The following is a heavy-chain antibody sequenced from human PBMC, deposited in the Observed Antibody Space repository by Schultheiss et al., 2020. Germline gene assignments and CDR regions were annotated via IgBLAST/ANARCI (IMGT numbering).Heavy chain of an antibody. D-gene: IGHD6-19*01. J-gene: IGHJ4*02. CDR2: ISWNSGSI. Sequence: SLRLSCAGSGFTFDDYAMHWVRQAPGKGLEWVSGISWNSGSIAYADSVKGRFTISRDNSKNTLYLQMNSLRAEDTAVYYCAKDRAHIAVAGTDYWGQGTLVTVSS. CDR1: GFTFDDYA. CDR3: AKDRAHIAVAGTDY. V-gene: IGHV3-9*01.